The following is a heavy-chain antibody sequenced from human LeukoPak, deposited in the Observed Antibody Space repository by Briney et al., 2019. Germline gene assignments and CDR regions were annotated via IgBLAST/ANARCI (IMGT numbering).Heavy chain of an antibody. V-gene: IGHV3-30*18. J-gene: IGHJ4*02. D-gene: IGHD2-15*01. CDR1: GFTFSSYG. CDR3: AKSYPPLLPFDY. CDR2: ISYDGSNK. Sequence: GGSLRLSCAASGFTFSSYGMHWVRQAPGKGLEWVAVISYDGSNKYYADSVKGRFTISRDNSKNTLYLQMNSLRAEDTAVYYCAKSYPPLLPFDYWGQGTLVTDSS.